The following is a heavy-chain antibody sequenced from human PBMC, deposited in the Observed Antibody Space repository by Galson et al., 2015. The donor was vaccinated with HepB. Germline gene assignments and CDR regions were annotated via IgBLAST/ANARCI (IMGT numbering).Heavy chain of an antibody. D-gene: IGHD2-15*01. CDR1: GYSISSGYY. Sequence: SETLSLTCTVSGYSISSGYYWGWIRQPPGKGLEWIGSIYHSGSTYYNPSLKSRVTISVDTSKNQFSLKLSSVTAADTAVYYCARSDGGYCSGGSCYQVRSWFDPWGQGTLVTVSS. CDR3: ARSDGGYCSGGSCYQVRSWFDP. J-gene: IGHJ5*02. CDR2: IYHSGST. V-gene: IGHV4-38-2*02.